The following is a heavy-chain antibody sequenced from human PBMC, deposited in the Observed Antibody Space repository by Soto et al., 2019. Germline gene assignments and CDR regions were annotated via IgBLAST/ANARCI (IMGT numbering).Heavy chain of an antibody. Sequence: PSETLSLTCTVSGGSISSYYWSWIRQPPGKGLEWIGYIYYSGSTYYNPSLKSRVTISVDTSKNQFSLKLSSVTAADTAVYYCARCSSSWYWFDPWGQGTLVTVSS. CDR2: IYYSGST. V-gene: IGHV4-59*12. CDR1: GGSISSYY. J-gene: IGHJ5*02. CDR3: ARCSSSWYWFDP. D-gene: IGHD6-13*01.